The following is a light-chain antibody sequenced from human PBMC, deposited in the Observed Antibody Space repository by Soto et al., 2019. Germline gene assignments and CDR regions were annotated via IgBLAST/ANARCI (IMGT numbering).Light chain of an antibody. CDR2: STN. V-gene: IGLV8-61*01. Sequence: QTVVTQEPSFSVSRGGTVTLTCGLTSGSVSTTYYPSWYQQTPGQATRTLIYSTNLRSSGVPDRFSGSILGNKAALTITGAQADDESDYHCMLYMGGGLVVFGGGTKLTVL. CDR3: MLYMGGGLVV. CDR1: SGSVSTTYY. J-gene: IGLJ2*01.